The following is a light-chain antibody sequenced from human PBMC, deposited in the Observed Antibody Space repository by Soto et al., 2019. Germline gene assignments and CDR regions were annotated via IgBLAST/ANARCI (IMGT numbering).Light chain of an antibody. J-gene: IGKJ2*01. CDR3: QQRSNWPPGYT. V-gene: IGKV3-11*01. CDR1: QSVTSY. Sequence: ETVLTQSPATLSLSRGERATLSCRASQSVTSYLAWYQQKPGQAPRLLIYDASNRATGIPARFSGSGSRTNITLTISSLEPEDFAVYYCQQRSNWPPGYTFGQGTKLEIK. CDR2: DAS.